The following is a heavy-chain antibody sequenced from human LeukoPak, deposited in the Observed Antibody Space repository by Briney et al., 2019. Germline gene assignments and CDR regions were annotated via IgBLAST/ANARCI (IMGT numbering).Heavy chain of an antibody. CDR1: GFTFSSYT. V-gene: IGHV3-21*01. CDR2: ISSSSSYI. D-gene: IGHD6-13*01. CDR3: AAAAGKDY. J-gene: IGHJ4*02. Sequence: PGGSLRLSCAASGFTFSSYTMNWVRQAPGKGLEWVSSISSSSSYIYYADSVKGRFTISRDNSKNTLYLQMNSLRAEDTAVYYCAAAAGKDYWGQGTLVTVSS.